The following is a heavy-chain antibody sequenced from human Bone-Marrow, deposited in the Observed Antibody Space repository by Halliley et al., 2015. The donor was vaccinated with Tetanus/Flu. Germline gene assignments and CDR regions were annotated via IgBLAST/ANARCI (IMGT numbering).Heavy chain of an antibody. Sequence: SLRLSCAASGIPFGDYGMHWVRQAPGGGLEWVAVIWFDGSQVKYADSERGRFTISRDNSRDMLYLQMNGLTAEDTAIYYCANLDTTTWTDYWGQGTLVRVST. J-gene: IGHJ4*02. D-gene: IGHD5-18*01. V-gene: IGHV3-33*06. CDR1: GIPFGDYG. CDR3: ANLDTTTWTDY. CDR2: IWFDGSQV.